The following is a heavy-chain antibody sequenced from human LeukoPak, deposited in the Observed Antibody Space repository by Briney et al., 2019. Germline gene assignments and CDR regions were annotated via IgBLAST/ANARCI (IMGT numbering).Heavy chain of an antibody. CDR3: PKAGIPTHYYYYMDV. Sequence: PGGSLRLSCAASGFTFSSYGMHWLRQAPGKGLEWVAFIRYDGSNKYYADSVKGRFTISRDNSKNTLYLQMNSLSAEDTAVYYCPKAGIPTHYYYYMDVWGKGTTVTVSS. CDR1: GFTFSSYG. J-gene: IGHJ6*03. CDR2: IRYDGSNK. V-gene: IGHV3-30*02.